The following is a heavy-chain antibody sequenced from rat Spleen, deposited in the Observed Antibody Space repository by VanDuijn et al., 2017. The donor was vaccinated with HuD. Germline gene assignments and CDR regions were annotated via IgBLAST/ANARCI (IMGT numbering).Heavy chain of an antibody. CDR1: GFTFSDYN. Sequence: EVQLVESGGGLVQPGRSLKLSCAASGFTFSDYNMAWVRQAPKKGLEWVATISYDGSTTYYRDSVKGRFTISRDNEKSTLYLQMNSLRSEDTATYYCAVSGYGYWGQGVMVTVSS. J-gene: IGHJ2*01. CDR2: ISYDGSTT. D-gene: IGHD4-3*01. V-gene: IGHV5-7*01. CDR3: AVSGYGY.